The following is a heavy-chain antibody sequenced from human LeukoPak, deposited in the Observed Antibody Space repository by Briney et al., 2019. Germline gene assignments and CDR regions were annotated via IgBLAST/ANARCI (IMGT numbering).Heavy chain of an antibody. CDR3: AREGYGDNVGNWFDP. CDR1: GYTFTSYG. D-gene: IGHD4-17*01. V-gene: IGHV1-18*01. CDR2: ISAYNGNT. J-gene: IGHJ5*02. Sequence: ASVKVSCKASGYTFTSYGISWVRQAPRQGLEWMGWISAYNGNTNYAQKLQGRVTMTTDTSTSTAYMELRSLRSDDTAVYYCAREGYGDNVGNWFDPWGQGTLVTVSS.